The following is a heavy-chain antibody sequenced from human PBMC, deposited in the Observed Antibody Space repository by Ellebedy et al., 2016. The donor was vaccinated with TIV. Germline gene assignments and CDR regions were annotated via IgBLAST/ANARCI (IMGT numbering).Heavy chain of an antibody. Sequence: ASVKVSXKASGYTFTSYAMHWMRQAPGQRLEWMGWINAGNGNTKYSQKFQGRVTITRDTSASTAYMELSSLRSEDTAVYYCARDRRYCSTSCPNNWFDPWGQGTLVTVSS. CDR1: GYTFTSYA. CDR2: INAGNGNT. CDR3: ARDRRYCSTSCPNNWFDP. D-gene: IGHD2-2*01. V-gene: IGHV1-3*01. J-gene: IGHJ5*02.